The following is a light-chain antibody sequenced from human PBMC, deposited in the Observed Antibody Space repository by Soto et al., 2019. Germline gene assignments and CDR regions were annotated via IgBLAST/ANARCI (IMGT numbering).Light chain of an antibody. V-gene: IGKV3D-15*01. CDR1: QSVSSN. Sequence: ETVMTQSPATLSVSPGERATLSCRASQSVSSNLAWYQQKPGQPPRLLIYGASTRATGIPARFSGNGSGTELTLTSISLQSEDVAVNYCQQYNNWPPLTFGGGTKVEIK. J-gene: IGKJ4*01. CDR3: QQYNNWPPLT. CDR2: GAS.